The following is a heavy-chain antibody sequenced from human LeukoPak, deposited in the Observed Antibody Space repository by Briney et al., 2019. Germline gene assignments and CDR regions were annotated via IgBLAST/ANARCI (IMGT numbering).Heavy chain of an antibody. D-gene: IGHD4-17*01. V-gene: IGHV3-48*01. Sequence: GGSLRLSCTAYGFTFSSYSMNWVRQAPGKGLEWVSYISSSSSTIYYADSVKGRFTISRDNAKNSLYLQMNSLRAEDTAVYYCARVLYGDPDYWGQGTLVTVSS. J-gene: IGHJ4*02. CDR2: ISSSSSTI. CDR1: GFTFSSYS. CDR3: ARVLYGDPDY.